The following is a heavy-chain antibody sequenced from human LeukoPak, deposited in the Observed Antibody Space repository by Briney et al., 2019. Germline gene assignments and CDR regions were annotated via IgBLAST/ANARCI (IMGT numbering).Heavy chain of an antibody. V-gene: IGHV1-69*04. CDR1: GGTYSSYA. Sequence: ASVKVSCKASGGTYSSYAISWVRQAPGQGLEWMGRIIPILGIANYAQKFQGRVTITADKSTSTAYMELSSLRSEDTAVYYCARDMELLSWGQGTMVTVSS. CDR3: ARDMELLS. J-gene: IGHJ3*01. D-gene: IGHD1-26*01. CDR2: IIPILGIA.